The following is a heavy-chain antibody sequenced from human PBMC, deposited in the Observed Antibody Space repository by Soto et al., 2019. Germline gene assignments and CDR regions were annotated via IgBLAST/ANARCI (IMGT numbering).Heavy chain of an antibody. CDR2: IYHSGST. CDR3: ARDHERELPGN. V-gene: IGHV4-4*02. J-gene: IGHJ4*02. Sequence: QVQLQESGPGLVKPSETLSLSCAVSGDSISSDNWWSWVRESPGKGLEWIGEIYHSGSTNYNPSLKSRVTVSVDKSKNQFSLRLGSVTAADTAVYYCARDHERELPGNWGQGTLVTVSS. CDR1: GDSISSDNW. D-gene: IGHD1-26*01.